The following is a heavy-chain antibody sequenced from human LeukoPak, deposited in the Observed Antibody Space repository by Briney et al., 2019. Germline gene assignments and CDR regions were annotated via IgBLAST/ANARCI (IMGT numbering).Heavy chain of an antibody. J-gene: IGHJ4*02. D-gene: IGHD3-16*01. CDR3: AGGAFRLRLPDY. CDR1: GGSISSYY. Sequence: SETLSLTCTVSGGSISSYYWSWIRQPPGKGREWIGYIYYSGSTNYNPSLKSRVAISVDTSKNQFSLKLSSVTAADTAVYYCAGGAFRLRLPDYWGQGTLVTVSS. V-gene: IGHV4-59*01. CDR2: IYYSGST.